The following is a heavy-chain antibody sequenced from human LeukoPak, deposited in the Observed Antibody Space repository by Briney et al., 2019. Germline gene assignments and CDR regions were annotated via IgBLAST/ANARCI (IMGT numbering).Heavy chain of an antibody. D-gene: IGHD2-2*01. J-gene: IGHJ4*02. Sequence: QPGRSLRLSCTGSGFTFSDYYMSWVRQAPGKGLEWVAGIRYDGGNSYYADSVKGRFTISRDNSKNTLFLQMNSLRAEDTALYYCGRDQWGSCSGISCSYLDYWGQGTLVTVSS. CDR1: GFTFSDYY. CDR3: GRDQWGSCSGISCSYLDY. V-gene: IGHV3-33*01. CDR2: IRYDGGNS.